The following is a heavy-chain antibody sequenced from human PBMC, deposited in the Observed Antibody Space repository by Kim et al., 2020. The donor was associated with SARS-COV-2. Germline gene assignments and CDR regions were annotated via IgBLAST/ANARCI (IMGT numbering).Heavy chain of an antibody. CDR2: IWYDGSNK. CDR3: ARDRWSSSWGYYFDY. J-gene: IGHJ4*02. Sequence: GGSLRLSCAASGFTFSSYGMHWVRQAPGKGLEWVAVIWYDGSNKYYADSVKGRFTISRDNSKNTLYLQMNSLRAEDTAVYYCARDRWSSSWGYYFDYWGQGTLVTVSS. D-gene: IGHD6-13*01. CDR1: GFTFSSYG. V-gene: IGHV3-33*01.